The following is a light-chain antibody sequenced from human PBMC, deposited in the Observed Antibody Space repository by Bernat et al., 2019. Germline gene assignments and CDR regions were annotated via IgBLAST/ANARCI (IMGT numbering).Light chain of an antibody. Sequence: EIVLTQPPATLSLSPGERATLSCRASQSVGSYLGWYQQKPGQALRLLIYDASNRAAGIPARVSGSGSGADFTLTISSLEPEDFAGYYCKQRRTSHLTFGGETKVEIK. V-gene: IGKV3-11*01. CDR1: QSVGSY. CDR3: KQRRTSHLT. J-gene: IGKJ4*01. CDR2: DAS.